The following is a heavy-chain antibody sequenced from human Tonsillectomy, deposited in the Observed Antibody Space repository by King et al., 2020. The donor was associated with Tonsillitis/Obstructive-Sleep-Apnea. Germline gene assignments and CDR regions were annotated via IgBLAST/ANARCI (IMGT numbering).Heavy chain of an antibody. D-gene: IGHD3-3*01. V-gene: IGHV5-51*01. CDR3: ARGGDFWSGYYNRNWFDP. J-gene: IGHJ5*02. CDR2: IYPGDSDT. CDR1: GYSFTSYW. Sequence: QLVQSGAEVKKPGESLKISCKGSGYSFTSYWIGWVRQMPGKGLEWMGIIYPGDSDTRYSPSFQGQVTISADKSISTAYLQWSSLKASTTAMYYCARGGDFWSGYYNRNWFDPWGQGTLVTVSS.